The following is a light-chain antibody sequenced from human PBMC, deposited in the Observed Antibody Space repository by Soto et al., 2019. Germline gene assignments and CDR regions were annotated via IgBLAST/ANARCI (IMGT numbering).Light chain of an antibody. CDR2: DNN. CDR3: AAWDDSLTGHFV. V-gene: IGLV1-51*01. Sequence: QSVLTQPPSVSAAPGQKVTISCSGSSSNIGGNSVSWYQQLPGTAPKLRIYDNNKRPSGIPDRFSGSQSGTSASLAISGLRSDDEADYYCAAWDDSLTGHFVFGAGTKVTVL. J-gene: IGLJ1*01. CDR1: SSNIGGNS.